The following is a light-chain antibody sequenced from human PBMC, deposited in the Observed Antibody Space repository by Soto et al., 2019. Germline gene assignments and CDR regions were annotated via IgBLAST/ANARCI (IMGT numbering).Light chain of an antibody. CDR3: QQRSNWPPT. Sequence: EIVLKQSPATLSLSPGDRATLSCRASQSVSSYLAWYQQKPGQAPRLLIYDASNRATGIPARFSGSGSGTDFTLTISSLEPEDFAVYYCQQRSNWPPTFGQGTKVDIK. CDR1: QSVSSY. V-gene: IGKV3-11*01. CDR2: DAS. J-gene: IGKJ1*01.